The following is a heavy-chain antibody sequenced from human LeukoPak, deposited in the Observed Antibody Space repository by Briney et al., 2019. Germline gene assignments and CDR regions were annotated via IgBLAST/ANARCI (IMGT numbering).Heavy chain of an antibody. CDR1: GGSFSDYY. Sequence: SETLSLTCAVYGGSFSDYYWNWIRQPPGKGLEWIGEINHSGSTNYNPSLKSRVTISVDTSKNQFSLKLSSVTAADTAVYYCARGSDWFDPWGQGTLVTVSS. J-gene: IGHJ5*02. CDR3: ARGSDWFDP. V-gene: IGHV4-34*01. CDR2: INHSGST.